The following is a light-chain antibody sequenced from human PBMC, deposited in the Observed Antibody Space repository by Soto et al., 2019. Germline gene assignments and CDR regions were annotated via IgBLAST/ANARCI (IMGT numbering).Light chain of an antibody. CDR2: GAS. V-gene: IGKV3-20*01. J-gene: IGKJ2*01. CDR3: QQYGRSPPFS. Sequence: EIVLTQSPGTLSLSPGERATLSCRASQSVSSTYIAWYQQNPGRAPRLLIYGASSRATGIPDRFSGSGSGTDFTLTISRLELGDFEVYFCQQYGRSPPFSFGQGTKVEIK. CDR1: QSVSSTY.